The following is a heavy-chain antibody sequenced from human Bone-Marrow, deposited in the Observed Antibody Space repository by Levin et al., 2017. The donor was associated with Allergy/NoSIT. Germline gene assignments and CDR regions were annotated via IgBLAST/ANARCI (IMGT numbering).Heavy chain of an antibody. CDR2: IYYSGST. Sequence: SETLSLTCTVSGGSISSGDYYWSWIRQPPGKGLEWIGYIYYSGSTYYNPSLKSRVTISVDTSKNQFSLKLSSVTAADTAVYYCARAGGKDIVVVPAPPEPNGRVYFDYWGQGTLVTVSS. V-gene: IGHV4-30-4*01. D-gene: IGHD2-2*01. CDR1: GGSISSGDYY. CDR3: ARAGGKDIVVVPAPPEPNGRVYFDY. J-gene: IGHJ4*02.